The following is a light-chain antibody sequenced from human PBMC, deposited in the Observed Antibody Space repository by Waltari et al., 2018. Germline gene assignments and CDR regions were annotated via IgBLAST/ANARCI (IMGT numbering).Light chain of an antibody. J-gene: IGKJ2*01. V-gene: IGKV3-15*01. CDR3: QQSYSTPYT. CDR1: QPILNN. Sequence: EIVLTQSPATLSVSPGERATLSCRASQPILNNLAWYQQKPGQAPSLLIYGASTRATDIPARFSGDGFGTDFTLTISSLQPEDFATYYCQQSYSTPYTFGQGTKLEI. CDR2: GAS.